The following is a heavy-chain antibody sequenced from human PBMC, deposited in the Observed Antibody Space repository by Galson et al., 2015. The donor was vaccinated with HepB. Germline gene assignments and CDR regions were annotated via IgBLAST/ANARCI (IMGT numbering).Heavy chain of an antibody. Sequence: SLRLSCAASGLTFSHYAMHWVRQAPGKGLEWVAVVSYDGSYTSHADSVKGRFTVSRDNSKNTLYLQMNSLRSEDTAVYYCARVRGLVIAAALDFWGQGTLVTVSS. CDR1: GLTFSHYA. D-gene: IGHD6-13*01. V-gene: IGHV3-30-3*01. CDR2: VSYDGSYT. J-gene: IGHJ4*01. CDR3: ARVRGLVIAAALDF.